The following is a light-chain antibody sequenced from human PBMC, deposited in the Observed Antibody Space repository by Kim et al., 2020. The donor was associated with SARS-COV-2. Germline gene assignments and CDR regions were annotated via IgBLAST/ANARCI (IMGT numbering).Light chain of an antibody. Sequence: GPPVTIPCTGTSCNVGGYNYVSWYQQQPGKAPNLMIYGVSKRPSGVPDRFSGSKSGNTASLTVSGLQAEDEADYYCSSYAGSNNLVFGGGTQLTVL. CDR1: SCNVGGYNY. CDR3: SSYAGSNNLV. V-gene: IGLV2-8*01. J-gene: IGLJ3*02. CDR2: GVS.